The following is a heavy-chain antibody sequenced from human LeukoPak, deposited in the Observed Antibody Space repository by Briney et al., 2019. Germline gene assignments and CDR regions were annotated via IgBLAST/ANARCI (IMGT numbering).Heavy chain of an antibody. J-gene: IGHJ5*02. CDR3: ARPYYYDSRIDP. D-gene: IGHD3-22*01. V-gene: IGHV4-30-4*01. CDR2: TYYSGST. Sequence: SQTLSLTCTVSGVSISSGDYYWSWIRHPPGKGLEWIGYTYYSGSTYYNPSLKSRVTISVDTSKNQFSLKLSSVTAADTAVYYCARPYYYDSRIDPWGQGTRVTVSS. CDR1: GVSISSGDYY.